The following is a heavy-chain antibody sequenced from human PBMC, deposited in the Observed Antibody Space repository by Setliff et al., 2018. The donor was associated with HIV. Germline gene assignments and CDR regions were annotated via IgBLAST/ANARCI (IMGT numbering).Heavy chain of an antibody. V-gene: IGHV3-30-3*01. CDR3: VKVSRGTVVRGVILVGYFDY. CDR1: GFTFSSYA. Sequence: PGGSLRLSCAASGFTFSSYAMHWVRQAPGKGLEWVSIISYDGRNKYYADSVKGRFTISRDSSKNTMYLQMISLRGEDTAVYYCVKVSRGTVVRGVILVGYFDYWGQGTLVTVSS. CDR2: ISYDGRNK. J-gene: IGHJ4*02. D-gene: IGHD3-10*02.